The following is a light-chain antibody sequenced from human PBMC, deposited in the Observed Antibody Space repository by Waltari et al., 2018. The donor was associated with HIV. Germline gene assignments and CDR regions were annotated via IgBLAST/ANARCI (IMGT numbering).Light chain of an antibody. Sequence: QSVFTPPPSVSAAPGTEVTLPCSGTSSYNGRTSVSWYQNAPGAALKLLIYDNNKRPSGIPDRFSGSKSGTSVTLGITGLQTGDEADYYCSTWDVSLGAGVFGGGTKLTVL. V-gene: IGLV1-51*01. CDR3: STWDVSLGAGV. CDR1: SSYNGRTS. J-gene: IGLJ2*01. CDR2: DNN.